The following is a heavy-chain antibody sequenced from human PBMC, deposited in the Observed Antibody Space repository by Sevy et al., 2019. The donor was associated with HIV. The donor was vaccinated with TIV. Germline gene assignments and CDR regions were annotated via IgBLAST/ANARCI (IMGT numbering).Heavy chain of an antibody. CDR3: ARVSHYYDSSGYYWGLDY. D-gene: IGHD3-22*01. CDR1: GYTFTSYA. Sequence: ASVKVSCKASGYTFTSYAMNWVRQAPGQGLEWMGWINTNTGNPTYAQGFTGRFVFSLDTSVSTAYLQISSLKAEDTAVYYCARVSHYYDSSGYYWGLDYWGQGTLVTVSS. J-gene: IGHJ4*02. CDR2: INTNTGNP. V-gene: IGHV7-4-1*02.